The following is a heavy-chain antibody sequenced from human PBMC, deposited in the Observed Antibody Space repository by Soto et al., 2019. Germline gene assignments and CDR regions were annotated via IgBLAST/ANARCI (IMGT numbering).Heavy chain of an antibody. Sequence: GGTLRLSCAASGFTFSSYAMSWVRQAPGKGLEWVSTISGGGDSTFYADSVQGRFTISRDNSKNTLYLQMNSLRAEDTAVYYCAKRAAAGTRSYFDYWGQGTLVTVSS. CDR1: GFTFSSYA. V-gene: IGHV3-23*01. J-gene: IGHJ4*02. CDR2: ISGGGDST. D-gene: IGHD6-13*01. CDR3: AKRAAAGTRSYFDY.